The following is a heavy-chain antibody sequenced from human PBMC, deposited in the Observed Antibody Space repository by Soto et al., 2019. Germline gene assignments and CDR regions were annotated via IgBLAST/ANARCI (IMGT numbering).Heavy chain of an antibody. CDR1: GFTFSTYA. D-gene: IGHD5-12*01. CDR3: AKGVRWLPYMDV. J-gene: IGHJ6*03. CDR2: ISNGGGTT. Sequence: GESLKISCAASGFTFSTYAMSWVRQSPGKGLEWVSVISNGGGTTYYADSVKGRFTISRDNSKNTLYLQMNSLRAEDTAVYYCAKGVRWLPYMDVWGKGTTVTVSS. V-gene: IGHV3-23*01.